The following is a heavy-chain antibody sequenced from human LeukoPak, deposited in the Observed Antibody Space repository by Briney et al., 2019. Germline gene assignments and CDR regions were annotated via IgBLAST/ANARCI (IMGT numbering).Heavy chain of an antibody. D-gene: IGHD3-22*01. J-gene: IGHJ3*02. CDR2: IYTSGST. CDR1: GGSISSYY. V-gene: IGHV4-4*07. Sequence: SGTLSLTCTVSGGSISSYYWSWIRQPAGKGLEWIGRIYTSGSTNYNPSLKSRVTISVDKSKNQFSLKLSSVTAADTAVYYCAKVDSSGYYDAFDIWGQGTMVTVSS. CDR3: AKVDSSGYYDAFDI.